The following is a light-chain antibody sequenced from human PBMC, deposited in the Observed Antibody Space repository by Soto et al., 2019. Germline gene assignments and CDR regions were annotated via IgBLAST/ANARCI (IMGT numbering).Light chain of an antibody. V-gene: IGLV2-14*01. CDR2: EVT. J-gene: IGLJ1*01. Sequence: QSVLTQPASVSGSPGQSITISCTGTSSDIGGYSYVSWYQQHPGKAPKLMIYEVTNRPSGVSDRFSGSKSGNTASLTISGLQADDEADYYCSSYTNTNTPYVFGTGTKVTVL. CDR3: SSYTNTNTPYV. CDR1: SSDIGGYSY.